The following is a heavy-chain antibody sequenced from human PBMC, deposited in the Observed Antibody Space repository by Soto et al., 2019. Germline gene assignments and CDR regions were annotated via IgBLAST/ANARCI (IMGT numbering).Heavy chain of an antibody. CDR3: AIIAAAIPGFDL. CDR2: IWYDGRNK. D-gene: IGHD6-13*01. V-gene: IGHV3-33*08. CDR1: GFTFSNYG. J-gene: IGHJ2*01. Sequence: QVQLVESGGGVVQPGRSLRLSCAASGFTFSNYGMHWVRQAPGKGLEWVAVIWYDGRNKYYADSVKGRFTISRDNSKNTLYLQMKSMGADYTAVDYCAIIAAAIPGFDLWGRGTLVTVSS.